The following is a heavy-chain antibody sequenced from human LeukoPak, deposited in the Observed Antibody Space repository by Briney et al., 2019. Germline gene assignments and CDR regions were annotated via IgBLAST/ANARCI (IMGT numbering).Heavy chain of an antibody. CDR2: INPNSGGT. J-gene: IGHJ4*02. V-gene: IGHV1-2*02. D-gene: IGHD3-10*01. CDR1: GYTFSGYY. CDR3: ARADGRAWPTGEFAD. Sequence: GASVKVSCKASGYTFSGYYMHWVRQAPGQGLEWMGLINPNSGGTNYVQKFQGRVTMTRDTSTSTAYMDLSRLRSDDTAVYYCARADGRAWPTGEFADWGQGTLVTVPS.